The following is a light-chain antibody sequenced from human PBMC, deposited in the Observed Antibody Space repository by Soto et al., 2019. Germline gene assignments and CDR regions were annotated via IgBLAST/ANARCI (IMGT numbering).Light chain of an antibody. J-gene: IGKJ4*01. Sequence: IQLTQSPSSLSASVGDRVTITCRASQGISSYLAWYQQKPGKDPKLLIYAASTLQSGVPSRFSGSGSGTDFTLTISRLQTEDFATYYCQQLNSYPRTFGGGTKLDIK. CDR1: QGISSY. V-gene: IGKV1-9*01. CDR2: AAS. CDR3: QQLNSYPRT.